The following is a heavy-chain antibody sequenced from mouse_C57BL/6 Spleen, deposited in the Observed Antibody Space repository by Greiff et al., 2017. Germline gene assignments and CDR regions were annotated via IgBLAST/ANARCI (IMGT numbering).Heavy chain of an antibody. Sequence: EVKLVESGGGLVQPGGSMKLSCVASGFTFSNYWMNWVRQSPEKGLEWVAQIRLKSDNYATHYAESVKGRFTISRDDSKSSVYLQMNNLRAEDTGIYYCTGPYYYGSSLFDYWGQGTTLTVSS. D-gene: IGHD1-1*01. V-gene: IGHV6-3*01. J-gene: IGHJ2*01. CDR2: IRLKSDNYAT. CDR1: GFTFSNYW. CDR3: TGPYYYGSSLFDY.